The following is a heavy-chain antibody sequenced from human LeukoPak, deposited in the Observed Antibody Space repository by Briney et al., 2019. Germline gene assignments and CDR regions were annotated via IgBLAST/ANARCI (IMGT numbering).Heavy chain of an antibody. Sequence: GGSLRLSCAVSGFTFSSYSMNWIRQAPGKGLEWVSLISSSGANAYYVDSVKGRFTISRDNSRNTVSLQMNSLRGEDTAVYYCAKDVRVGGGGMDVWGQGTPVTVSS. CDR2: ISSSGANA. D-gene: IGHD1-26*01. J-gene: IGHJ6*02. CDR3: AKDVRVGGGGMDV. CDR1: GFTFSSYS. V-gene: IGHV3-23*01.